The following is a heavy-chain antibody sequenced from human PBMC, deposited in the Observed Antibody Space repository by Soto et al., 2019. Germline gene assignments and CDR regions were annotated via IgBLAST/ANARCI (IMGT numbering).Heavy chain of an antibody. D-gene: IGHD6-19*01. CDR1: TDSSSFTNSY. J-gene: IGHJ4*02. V-gene: IGHV4-39*01. CDR3: APHRIEVGWRGFDF. CDR2: SSYNVGT. Sequence: SETLSLTCTVSTDSSSFTNSYWGWIRQPPGKGLQWIGSSSYNVGTFYNPSLKGRVVISFDTSKKQSSLQVTSVTAADTAVYFCAPHRIEVGWRGFDFWGQGSPVTASS.